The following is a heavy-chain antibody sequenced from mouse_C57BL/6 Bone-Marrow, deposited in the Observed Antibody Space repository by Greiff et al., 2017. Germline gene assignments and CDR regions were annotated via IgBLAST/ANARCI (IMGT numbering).Heavy chain of an antibody. V-gene: IGHV1-76*01. CDR2: IYPGSGNT. Sequence: QVHVKQSGAELVRPGASVKLSCKASGYTFTDYYINWVKQRPGQGLEWIARIYPGSGNTYYNEKFKGKATLTAEKSSSTAYMQLSSLTSEDSAVYVCARRSGSRGFDYWGQGTTLTVSS. CDR3: ARRSGSRGFDY. CDR1: GYTFTDYY. J-gene: IGHJ2*01. D-gene: IGHD1-1*01.